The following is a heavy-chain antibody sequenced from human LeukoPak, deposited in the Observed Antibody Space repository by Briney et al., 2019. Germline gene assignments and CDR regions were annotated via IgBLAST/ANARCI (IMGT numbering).Heavy chain of an antibody. D-gene: IGHD2-2*01. CDR2: IYYSGST. CDR3: ARPLVVPAAIDHAFDI. V-gene: IGHV4-30-4*08. Sequence: SQTLSLTCAVSGGSISSGGYYWSWIRQPPGKGLESIGYIYYSGSTYYNPSLKSRVTISVDTSKNQFSLKLSSVTAADTAVYYCARPLVVPAAIDHAFDIWGQGTMVTVSS. J-gene: IGHJ3*02. CDR1: GGSISSGGYY.